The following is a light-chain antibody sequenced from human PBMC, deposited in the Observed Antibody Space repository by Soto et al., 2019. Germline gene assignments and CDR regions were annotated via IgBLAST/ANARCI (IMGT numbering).Light chain of an antibody. V-gene: IGKV3-11*01. CDR1: PSVTNF. CDR3: QQRNVWPPVT. J-gene: IGKJ5*01. Sequence: EIVLTQSPAALSLSPGERATLSCRASPSVTNFLAWYQQKPGQAPRLLTHGAFNRATGIPARFSGSGSGTDFTLTISSLEPEDSAVYYCQQRNVWPPVTFGQGTRLEIK. CDR2: GAF.